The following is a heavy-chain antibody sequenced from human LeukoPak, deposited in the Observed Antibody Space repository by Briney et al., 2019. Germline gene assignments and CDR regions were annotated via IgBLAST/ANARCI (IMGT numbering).Heavy chain of an antibody. CDR1: GYRFTSYW. V-gene: IGHV5-51*01. J-gene: IGHJ4*02. D-gene: IGHD6-13*01. CDR2: IYPGDSDT. CDR3: ARLTSLGVSAALFFDY. Sequence: GESLQISCQGSGYRFTSYWIAWVRPMPGKGLDWLGVIYPGDSDTRYGPTFQGQVTISVDKSVNNAYLQWTSLEASDSGIYYCARLTSLGVSAALFFDYWGQGTLVTVSS.